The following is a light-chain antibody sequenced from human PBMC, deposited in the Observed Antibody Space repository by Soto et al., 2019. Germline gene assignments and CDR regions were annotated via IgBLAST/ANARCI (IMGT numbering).Light chain of an antibody. CDR3: QQYGSSPET. CDR1: QSASSSR. Sequence: ELVFAQSPNTLSLSSGGRAPLSLTVRQSASSSRLAWYQQKPGQAPRHLIYGASSRATGIPDRFSGSGSGTDFTLTISRLEPEDFAVYYCQQYGSSPETFGQGTKVDIK. V-gene: IGKV3-20*01. CDR2: GAS. J-gene: IGKJ1*01.